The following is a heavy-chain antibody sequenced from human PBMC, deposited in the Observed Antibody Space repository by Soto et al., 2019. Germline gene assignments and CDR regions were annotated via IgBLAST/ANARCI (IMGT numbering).Heavy chain of an antibody. CDR1: GGSISSYY. CDR2: IYYSGST. J-gene: IGHJ4*02. D-gene: IGHD1-26*01. V-gene: IGHV4-59*01. Sequence: SETLSLTCTVSGGSISSYYWSWIRQPPGKGLEWIGYIYYSGSTNYNPSLKSRVTISVDTSKNQFSLKLSSVTAADTAVYYCARDMVGAFDYSCQGTLVTVSS. CDR3: ARDMVGAFDY.